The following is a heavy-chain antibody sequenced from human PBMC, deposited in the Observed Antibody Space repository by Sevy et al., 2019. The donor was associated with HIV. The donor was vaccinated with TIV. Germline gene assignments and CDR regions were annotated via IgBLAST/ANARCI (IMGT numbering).Heavy chain of an antibody. Sequence: GGSLRLSCAASGFTFSTYGMHWVRQAPGNGLEWVAFIRFDGSIKYYTDSVKGGLTISRDNSKNTLYLQMNSLRAEDTAVYFCAKVLHIVVVPAAIDYYYGMDVSGQGTSVTVSS. CDR1: GFTFSTYG. J-gene: IGHJ6*02. CDR3: AKVLHIVVVPAAIDYYYGMDV. V-gene: IGHV3-30*02. D-gene: IGHD2-2*01. CDR2: IRFDGSIK.